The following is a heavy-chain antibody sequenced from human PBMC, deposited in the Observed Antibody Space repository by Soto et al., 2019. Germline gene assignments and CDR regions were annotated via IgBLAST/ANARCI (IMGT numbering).Heavy chain of an antibody. V-gene: IGHV3-30*18. CDR1: GFTFSSYG. Sequence: QVQLVESGGGVVQPGRSLRLSCAASGFTFSSYGMHWVRQAPGKGLEWVAVISDDGSNKYYADSLKGRFTISRDNSKNTLYLQMNSLRAEDTAVYYCAKEWVYDTSGWSFDYWGQGTWSPSPQ. CDR2: ISDDGSNK. J-gene: IGHJ4*02. CDR3: AKEWVYDTSGWSFDY. D-gene: IGHD3-22*01.